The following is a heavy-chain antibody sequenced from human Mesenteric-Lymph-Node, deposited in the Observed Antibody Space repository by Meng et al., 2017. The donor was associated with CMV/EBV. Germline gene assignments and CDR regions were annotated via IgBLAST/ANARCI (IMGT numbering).Heavy chain of an antibody. D-gene: IGHD2-8*01. CDR3: ASGTNSLPHDP. V-gene: IGHV1-18*04. J-gene: IGHJ5*02. CDR1: GYSFTNYW. CDR2: ISSYNGHT. Sequence: ASVKVSCKGSGYSFTNYWIGWVRQMPGKGLEWMGWISSYNGHTNYAQNFQGRVTMTTDTSTSTAYMELRSLRSDDTAMYCCASGTNSLPHDPWGQGTLVTVSS.